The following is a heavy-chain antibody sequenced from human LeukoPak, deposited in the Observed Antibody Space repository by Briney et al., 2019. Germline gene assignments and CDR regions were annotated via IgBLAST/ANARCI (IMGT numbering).Heavy chain of an antibody. CDR3: ARTRYCSGGSCYSYYFDY. D-gene: IGHD2-15*01. V-gene: IGHV1-2*06. CDR2: INPNSGGT. J-gene: IGHJ4*02. CDR1: GYTFTGYY. Sequence: GASVKVSCKASGYTFTGYYMHWVRQAHGQGIEWMGRINPNSGGTNYAQKFQGRVTMTRDTSISTAYMELSRLRSDDTAVYYCARTRYCSGGSCYSYYFDYWGQGTLVTVSS.